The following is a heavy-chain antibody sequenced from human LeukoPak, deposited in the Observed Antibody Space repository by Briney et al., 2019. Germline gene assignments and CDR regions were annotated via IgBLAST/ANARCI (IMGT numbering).Heavy chain of an antibody. Sequence: PGGSLRLSCAASGFIFNSYAMHWVRQAPGRGLEYVSAISSNGGSTYYANSVKGRFTISRDNSKNTLYLQMGSLRAEDMAVYYCTRGPGYDYVWGSYRAGYWGQGTLVTVSS. D-gene: IGHD3-16*02. CDR3: TRGPGYDYVWGSYRAGY. V-gene: IGHV3-64*01. J-gene: IGHJ4*02. CDR2: ISSNGGST. CDR1: GFIFNSYA.